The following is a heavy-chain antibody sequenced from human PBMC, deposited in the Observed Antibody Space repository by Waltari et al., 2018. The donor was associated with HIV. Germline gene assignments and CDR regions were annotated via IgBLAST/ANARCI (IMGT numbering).Heavy chain of an antibody. D-gene: IGHD1-26*01. V-gene: IGHV4-39*01. Sequence: QLQLQESGPGLVKPSDTLSLTCTVSGGSISSSSRHYWGWIRQPPGKRLEWIGSIYYGGNNYYNTSIASRVTVSLDTFKNLFSLQLRSVAAVDSSLYCGARVSAWFHWERGDGWGQGTTVTVSS. CDR1: GGSISSSSRHY. CDR2: IYYGGNN. J-gene: IGHJ6*02. CDR3: ARVSAWFHWERGDG.